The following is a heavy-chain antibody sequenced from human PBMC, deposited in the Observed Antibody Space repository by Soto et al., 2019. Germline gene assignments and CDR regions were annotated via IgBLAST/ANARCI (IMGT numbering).Heavy chain of an antibody. CDR2: IYYSGNT. Sequence: QVQLQESGPGLVKPSQTLSLTCTVSGGSINDGDYYWTWIRQPPGKGLEWIGYIYYSGNTYYNPSLKSRVSISIATSRNQFSLKLTSVTATDTAVHDCARKHRSTYYFEHWGQGILVTVSS. D-gene: IGHD1-26*01. J-gene: IGHJ4*02. CDR3: ARKHRSTYYFEH. V-gene: IGHV4-30-4*01. CDR1: GGSINDGDYY.